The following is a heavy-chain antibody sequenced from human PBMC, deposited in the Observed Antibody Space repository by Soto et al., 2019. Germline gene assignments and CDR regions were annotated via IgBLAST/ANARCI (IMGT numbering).Heavy chain of an antibody. V-gene: IGHV1-69*13. CDR2: IIPIFGTA. CDR1: GGTFSSYA. J-gene: IGHJ6*02. CDR3: ARGSITIFGAGCGYYYGMDV. Sequence: SGKVSCKASGGTFSSYAISWVRQAPGQGLECMGGIIPIFGTANYAQKFQGRVTITADESTSTAYMELSSLRSEDTAVYYCARGSITIFGAGCGYYYGMDVWGQGTTVTVSS. D-gene: IGHD3-3*01.